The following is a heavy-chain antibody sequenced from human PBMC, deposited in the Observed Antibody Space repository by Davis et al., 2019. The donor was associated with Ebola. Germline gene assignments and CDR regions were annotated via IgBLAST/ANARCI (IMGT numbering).Heavy chain of an antibody. CDR1: GFTFSSYA. CDR2: ISGSGGST. V-gene: IGHV3-23*01. CDR3: ASEMSGAYYDFWSGEFDY. Sequence: GESLKISCAASGFTFSSYAMSWVRQAPGKGLEWVSAISGSGGSTYYADSVKGRFTISRDNSKNSLYLQMNSLRAEDTAVYYCASEMSGAYYDFWSGEFDYWGQGTLVTVSS. J-gene: IGHJ4*02. D-gene: IGHD3-3*01.